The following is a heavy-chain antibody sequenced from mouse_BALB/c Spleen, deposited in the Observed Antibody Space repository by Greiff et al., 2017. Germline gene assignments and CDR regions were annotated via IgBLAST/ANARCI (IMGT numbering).Heavy chain of an antibody. CDR3: ARHGYDGYYYAMDY. CDR1: GFTFSSYT. CDR2: ISNGGGST. Sequence: EVNVVESGGGLVQPGGSLKLSCAASGFTFSSYTMSWVRQTPEKRLEWVAYISNGGGSTYYPDTVKGRFTISRDNAKNTLYLQMSSLKSEDTAMYYCARHGYDGYYYAMDYWGQGTSVTVSS. V-gene: IGHV5-12-2*01. J-gene: IGHJ4*01. D-gene: IGHD2-3*01.